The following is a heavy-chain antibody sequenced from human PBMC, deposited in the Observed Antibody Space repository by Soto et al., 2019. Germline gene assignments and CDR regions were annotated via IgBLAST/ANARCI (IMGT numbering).Heavy chain of an antibody. Sequence: QVQLVESGGGVVQPGRSLRLSCAASGFTFSSYGMHWVRQAPGKGLEWVAVISYDGSNKYYADSVKGRFTISSDNSKNTLYLQMNSLRAEDTAVYYCAKDRTRYGSGSLKYFDYWGQGTLVTVSS. V-gene: IGHV3-30*18. CDR1: GFTFSSYG. D-gene: IGHD3-10*01. CDR2: ISYDGSNK. CDR3: AKDRTRYGSGSLKYFDY. J-gene: IGHJ4*02.